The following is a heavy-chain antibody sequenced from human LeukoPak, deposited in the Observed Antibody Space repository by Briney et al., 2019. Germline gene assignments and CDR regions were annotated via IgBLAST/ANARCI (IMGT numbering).Heavy chain of an antibody. Sequence: GGSLRLSCAASGFTFSGSPMHWVRQASGKGLEWVGRIRGKANTYATAYAASVKGRFTISRDDSKNTAYLQMNSLKAEDTAVYYCATPVPHGSDPSLYYYYMDVWGKGTTVTISS. CDR2: IRGKANTYAT. CDR1: GFTFSGSP. V-gene: IGHV3-73*01. CDR3: ATPVPHGSDPSLYYYYMDV. J-gene: IGHJ6*03. D-gene: IGHD3-10*01.